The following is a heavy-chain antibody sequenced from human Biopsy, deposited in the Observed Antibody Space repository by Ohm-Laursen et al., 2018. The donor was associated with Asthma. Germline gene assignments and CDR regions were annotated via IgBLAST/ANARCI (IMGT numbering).Heavy chain of an antibody. D-gene: IGHD2-15*01. V-gene: IGHV4-59*01. CDR3: AGFCSGGNCPDH. Sequence: GTLSLTCTVSGVSIRSYYWPWIRQPPGKGLEWIGNIHYSGSTYSNPSLKSRVTISVDTSKKQISLRLSSVIAADAAVYYCAGFCSGGNCPDHWGQGTLVTVSS. CDR1: GVSIRSYY. CDR2: IHYSGST. J-gene: IGHJ4*02.